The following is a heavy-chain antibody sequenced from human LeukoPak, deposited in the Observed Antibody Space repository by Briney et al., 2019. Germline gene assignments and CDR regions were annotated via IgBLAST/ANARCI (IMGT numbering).Heavy chain of an antibody. CDR2: IYSGGST. CDR1: GFTVSSNY. D-gene: IGHD6-19*01. Sequence: GGSLRLSCAASGFTVSSNYMSWVRQAPGKGLEWVSVIYSGGSTYYADSVKGRFTISRDSSKNTLDLQMNSLRAEDTAVYYCAREPGDSSGWSEWGQGTLVSVSS. V-gene: IGHV3-53*01. J-gene: IGHJ4*02. CDR3: AREPGDSSGWSE.